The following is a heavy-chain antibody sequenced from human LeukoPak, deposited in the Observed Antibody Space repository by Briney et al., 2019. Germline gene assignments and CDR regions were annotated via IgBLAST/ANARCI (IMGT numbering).Heavy chain of an antibody. CDR2: IIPIFGIA. V-gene: IGHV1-69*04. CDR1: GGTFSSYA. CDR3: ARRPYSSGQLDY. D-gene: IGHD6-19*01. J-gene: IGHJ4*02. Sequence: SVKVSCKASGGTFSSYAISWVRQAPGQGLEWMGRIIPIFGIANYAQKFQGRVTITADKSTSTAYMELSSLRSEDTAVYYCARRPYSSGQLDYWGQGTLVTVSS.